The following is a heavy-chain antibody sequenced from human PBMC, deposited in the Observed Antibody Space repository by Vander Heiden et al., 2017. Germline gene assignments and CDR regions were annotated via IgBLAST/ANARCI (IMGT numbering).Heavy chain of an antibody. CDR3: ARHRQTGTDWFDP. CDR1: GGSFSSSSYY. CDR2: TYYSGNT. V-gene: IGHV4-39*01. Sequence: QLQLQESGPGLVKPSETLSLTCTVSGGSFSSSSYYWGWIRQPPGKGLEWIGSTYYSGNTYYNPSLKSRVTISVDTSKNHLSLKLSSVTAADTAVYYCARHRQTGTDWFDPWGQGILVTVSS. J-gene: IGHJ5*02.